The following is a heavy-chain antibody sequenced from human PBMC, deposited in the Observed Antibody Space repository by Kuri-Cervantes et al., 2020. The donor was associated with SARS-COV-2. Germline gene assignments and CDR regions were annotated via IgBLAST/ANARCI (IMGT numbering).Heavy chain of an antibody. CDR3: ARGVGYTQPFDS. CDR2: ISYDGSNK. Sequence: GESLKISCAASGFTFNSSPMHWVRQTPGKGLEWVALISYDGSNKYYADSVQGRSTISRDNSKNTLYLQMSSLRAEDTAVFYCARGVGYTQPFDSWGQGTLVTVSS. D-gene: IGHD2-8*02. CDR1: GFTFNSSP. V-gene: IGHV3-30-3*01. J-gene: IGHJ4*02.